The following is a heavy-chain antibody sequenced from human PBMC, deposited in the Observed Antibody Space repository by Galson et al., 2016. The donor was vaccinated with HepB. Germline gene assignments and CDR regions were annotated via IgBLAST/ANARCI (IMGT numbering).Heavy chain of an antibody. J-gene: IGHJ4*02. Sequence: TLSLTCTVSGGSISSGDYYWSWIRQPPGKGLEWIGYIHYSGRTYYNPSLKSRVTISVDPSRNQFSLKLTSVTAADTAVYYCARAWDSSGCFDYWGQGTLVTVSS. CDR3: ARAWDSSGCFDY. CDR1: GGSISSGDYY. D-gene: IGHD3-22*01. CDR2: IHYSGRT. V-gene: IGHV4-30-4*01.